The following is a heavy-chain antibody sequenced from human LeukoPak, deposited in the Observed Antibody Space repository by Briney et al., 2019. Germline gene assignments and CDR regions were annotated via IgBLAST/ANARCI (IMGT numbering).Heavy chain of an antibody. V-gene: IGHV3-74*01. CDR3: ARGLLGIDY. J-gene: IGHJ4*02. Sequence: PGGSLRLSCAASGFPFSSYWMHWVRQVPGKGLVWVSQINTDGSNTNYADSVKGRFTISRDNAKNTLYLQMNSLRAEDTAVYYCARGLLGIDYWGQGTLVTVSS. CDR1: GFPFSSYW. D-gene: IGHD2-8*02. CDR2: INTDGSNT.